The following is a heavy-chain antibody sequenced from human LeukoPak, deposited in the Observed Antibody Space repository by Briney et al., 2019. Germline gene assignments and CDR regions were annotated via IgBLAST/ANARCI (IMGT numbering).Heavy chain of an antibody. J-gene: IGHJ4*02. CDR1: GGSLSGDY. CDR2: INQSGTT. Sequence: SETLSLTCDVSGGSLSGDYWSWIRQPPGKGLEWIGDINQSGTTNYNPSLESRVTISGDTSQNHFSLRLNSVTAADTAVYYCARGRRGYTYRYSQPAFDQWGQGTPVTVSS. CDR3: ARGRRGYTYRYSQPAFDQ. D-gene: IGHD3-16*02. V-gene: IGHV4-34*01.